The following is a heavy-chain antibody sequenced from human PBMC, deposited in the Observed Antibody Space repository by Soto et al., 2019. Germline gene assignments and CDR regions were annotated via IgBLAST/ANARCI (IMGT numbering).Heavy chain of an antibody. CDR2: IFPGDSDT. D-gene: IGHD2-21*01. V-gene: IGHV5-51*01. J-gene: IGHJ6*02. CDR3: ARTYSLSSGGMDV. Sequence: PGESLKISCQASGYSFTTYWFSWVRQMPGKGLEWMGIIFPGDSDTRYSPSFQGQVTVSADRSISTAYLQWSSLKASDTAMYYCARTYSLSSGGMDVWGQGTTVTVSS. CDR1: GYSFTTYW.